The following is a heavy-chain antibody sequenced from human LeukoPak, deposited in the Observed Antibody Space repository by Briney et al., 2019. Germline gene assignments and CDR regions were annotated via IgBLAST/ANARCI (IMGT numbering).Heavy chain of an antibody. D-gene: IGHD6-19*01. CDR3: AKCDSSGWYVEDY. Sequence: SLRLSCXASGFTFSSYAMSWVRQAPGKGLEWVSAISGSGGSTYYADSVKGRFTISRDNSKNTLYLQMNSLRAEDAAVYYCAKCDSSGWYVEDYWGQGTLVTVSS. CDR1: GFTFSSYA. J-gene: IGHJ4*02. V-gene: IGHV3-23*01. CDR2: ISGSGGST.